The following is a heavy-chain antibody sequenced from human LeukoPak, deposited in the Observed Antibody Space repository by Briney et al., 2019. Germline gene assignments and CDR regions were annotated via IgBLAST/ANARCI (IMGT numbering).Heavy chain of an antibody. CDR2: MKQDGSDK. CDR3: ARGPSKSNAFDI. Sequence: GGSLRLSCAASGFTFSSYWMSWVRQAPGKGLERVANMKQDGSDKYYVDSVKGRFTISRDNAKNSLYVQMNSLRAEDTGVYYCARGPSKSNAFDIWGQGTMVTVSS. CDR1: GFTFSSYW. J-gene: IGHJ3*02. V-gene: IGHV3-7*01.